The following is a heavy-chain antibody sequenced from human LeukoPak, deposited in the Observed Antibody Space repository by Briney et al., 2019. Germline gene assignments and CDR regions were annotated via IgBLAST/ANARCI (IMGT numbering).Heavy chain of an antibody. CDR3: AREGAIYQYSYGSYYYYGMDV. V-gene: IGHV1-18*01. D-gene: IGHD5-18*01. CDR2: ISAYNGNT. J-gene: IGHJ6*02. CDR1: GYTFTSYG. Sequence: GASVTVSCTASGYTFTSYGISWVRQAPGQGLEWMGWISAYNGNTNYAQKLQGRVTMTTDTSTSTAYMELRSLRSDDTAVYYCAREGAIYQYSYGSYYYYGMDVWGQGTTVTVSS.